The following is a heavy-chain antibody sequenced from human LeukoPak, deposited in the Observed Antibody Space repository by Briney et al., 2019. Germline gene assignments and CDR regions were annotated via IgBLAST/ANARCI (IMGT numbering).Heavy chain of an antibody. D-gene: IGHD1-26*01. CDR2: IYGGDST. CDR3: ARWGSVGATLDY. V-gene: IGHV3-53*05. CDR1: GFAVSGNY. J-gene: IGHJ4*02. Sequence: GGSLRLSCAASGFAVSGNYMSWVRQAPGKGLEWVSVIYGGDSTQYADSVKGRFTISRDNSKNTLYLQMNSLRAEDTAVYYCARWGSVGATLDYWGQGTLVTVSS.